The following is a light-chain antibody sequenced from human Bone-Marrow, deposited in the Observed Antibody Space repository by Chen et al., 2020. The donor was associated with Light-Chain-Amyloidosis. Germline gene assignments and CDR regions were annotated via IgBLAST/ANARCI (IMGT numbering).Light chain of an antibody. V-gene: IGLV2-11*01. Sequence: QSALTQPHSLSGSPGPSVTISCTGTSRDIGGYDYVSWYQQYPGTAPKLIIYDVNKRPSGVPDRFSASKSANTASLTISGLQADDEAEYHCCAYAGTYTWLFGGGTRLTVL. CDR3: CAYAGTYTWL. J-gene: IGLJ3*02. CDR2: DVN. CDR1: SRDIGGYDY.